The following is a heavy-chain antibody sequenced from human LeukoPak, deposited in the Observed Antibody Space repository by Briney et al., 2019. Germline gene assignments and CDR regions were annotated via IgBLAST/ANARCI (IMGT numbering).Heavy chain of an antibody. V-gene: IGHV3-30*07. CDR2: ISYDGSNR. D-gene: IGHD5-18*01. Sequence: PDKGEEKMAVISYDGSNRYYADAVEGRFTISSDNSKNTLYLQLNSLRAEDTAVYYCAREHTALVYYYYGKEVWGQGTTVSASS. J-gene: IGHJ6*02. CDR3: AREHTALVYYYYGKEV.